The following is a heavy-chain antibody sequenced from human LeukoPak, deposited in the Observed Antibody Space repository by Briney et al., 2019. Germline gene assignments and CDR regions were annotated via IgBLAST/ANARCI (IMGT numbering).Heavy chain of an antibody. Sequence: GGSLRLSCAASGFTFSSYGMHWVRQAPGKGLEWVAVISYDGSNKYYADSVKGRFTISRDNFKNTLYLQMNSLRAEDTAVYYCARGDAYALNYWGQGTLATVSS. J-gene: IGHJ4*02. D-gene: IGHD2-2*01. CDR2: ISYDGSNK. V-gene: IGHV3-30*03. CDR1: GFTFSSYG. CDR3: ARGDAYALNY.